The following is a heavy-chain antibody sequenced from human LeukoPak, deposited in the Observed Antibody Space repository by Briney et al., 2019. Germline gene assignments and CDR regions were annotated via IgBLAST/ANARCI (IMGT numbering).Heavy chain of an antibody. CDR3: ARHIPYYYGSGSYSYYYYYMDV. CDR2: IYPGDSGT. J-gene: IGHJ6*03. CDR1: GSRFTSSW. D-gene: IGHD3-10*01. V-gene: IGHV5-51*01. Sequence: GAPLNTSYKGSGSRFTSSWIGWVRQLPAKGLEWMGIIYPGDSGTSYSPSFQRQVTISADKSISTAYLQWGSLKASDTAMYYCARHIPYYYGSGSYSYYYYYMDVWGRGTAVTVPS.